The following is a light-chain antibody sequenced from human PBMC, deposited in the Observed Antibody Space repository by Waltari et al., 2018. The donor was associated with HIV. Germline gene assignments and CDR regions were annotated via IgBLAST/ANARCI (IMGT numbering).Light chain of an antibody. CDR2: DNT. CDR1: SSNIGAGCD. Sequence: QSVLTPPPSVSGAPGQRVTISCAGSSSNIGAGCDVHWYQQLPGTAPNLLIYDNTNRPSGVPDRISGSKSGTSASLAITGLQAEDEADYYCQSYDSSLSGYVFGTGTKVTVL. CDR3: QSYDSSLSGYV. J-gene: IGLJ1*01. V-gene: IGLV1-40*01.